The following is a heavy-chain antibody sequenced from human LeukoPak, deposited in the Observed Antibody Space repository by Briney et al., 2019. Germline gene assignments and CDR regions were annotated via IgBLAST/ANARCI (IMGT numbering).Heavy chain of an antibody. CDR2: IYSGGST. CDR1: GFTVSSTY. V-gene: IGHV3-53*01. D-gene: IGHD3-3*01. J-gene: IGHJ4*02. Sequence: GGSLRLSCAASGFTVSSTYMSWVRQAPGKGLEWVSIIYSGGSTYYADSVKGRLTISRDNAKNSLYLQMSSLRAEDTAVYYCARERDGWSGVPFDYWGQGTLVTVSS. CDR3: ARERDGWSGVPFDY.